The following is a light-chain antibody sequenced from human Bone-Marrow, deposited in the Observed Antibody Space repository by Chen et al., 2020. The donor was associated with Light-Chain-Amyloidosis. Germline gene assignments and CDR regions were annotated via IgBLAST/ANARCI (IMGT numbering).Light chain of an antibody. CDR2: EDD. CDR3: QSYQGSSQGV. J-gene: IGLJ3*02. V-gene: IGLV6-57*01. Sequence: NFMLPQPHSVWESPGKTVIIPCTRSSGSIATNYVQWYQQRPGSSPTTVIYEDDQRPSGVPDRFSGSIDRSSNSASLTISGLKTEDEADYYCQSYQGSSQGVFGGGTKLTVL. CDR1: SGSIATNY.